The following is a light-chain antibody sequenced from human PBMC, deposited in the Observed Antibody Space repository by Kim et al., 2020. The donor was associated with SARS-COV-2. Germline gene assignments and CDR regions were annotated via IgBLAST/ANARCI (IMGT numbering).Light chain of an antibody. Sequence: SYELTQPPSVSVAPGKTARITCGGNNIGSKSVHWYQQKPGQAPVLVIYYDSDRPSGTPERFSGSKSGNTATLTISRVEAGDEADYYCQVWDSSSDHVVFG. J-gene: IGLJ2*01. CDR2: YDS. CDR3: QVWDSSSDHVV. V-gene: IGLV3-21*04. CDR1: NIGSKS.